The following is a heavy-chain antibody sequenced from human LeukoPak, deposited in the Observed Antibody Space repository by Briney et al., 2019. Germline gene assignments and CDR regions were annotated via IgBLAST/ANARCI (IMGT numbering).Heavy chain of an antibody. D-gene: IGHD3-16*01. Sequence: PSETLSLTCTVSGGSISSYYWRWIRQPPGKGLEWIGYIFYSGSTNYNPSLKSRVTISVDTSKNQFSLKLSSVTAADTAVYYCARWGFDLVGFDYWGQGTLVTVSS. CDR1: GGSISSYY. CDR2: IFYSGST. CDR3: ARWGFDLVGFDY. J-gene: IGHJ4*02. V-gene: IGHV4-59*08.